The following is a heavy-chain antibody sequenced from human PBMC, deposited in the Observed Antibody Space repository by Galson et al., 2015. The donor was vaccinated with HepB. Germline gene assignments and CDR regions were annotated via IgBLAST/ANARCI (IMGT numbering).Heavy chain of an antibody. CDR2: LSYDGNSK. J-gene: IGHJ4*02. D-gene: IGHD3-22*01. V-gene: IGHV3-30*18. CDR3: AKDYYFHSSGYLGPCDY. CDR1: GFTLSSNG. Sequence: SLRLSCAASGFTLSSNGMHWVRQAPGKGLEWVAVLSYDGNSKFYADSVKGRFTISRDNSKNTLYLQMNSLRVEDTAIYYCAKDYYFHSSGYLGPCDYWGQGTLVTVSS.